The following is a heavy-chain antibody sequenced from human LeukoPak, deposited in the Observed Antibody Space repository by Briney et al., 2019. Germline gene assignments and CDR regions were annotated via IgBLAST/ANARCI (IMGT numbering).Heavy chain of an antibody. V-gene: IGHV4-61*08. CDR1: GGSISSGDYY. D-gene: IGHD1-1*01. Sequence: SQTLSLTCTVSGGSISSGDYYWSWIRQPPGKGLEWIGYIYYSGSTNYNPSLKSRVTISVDTSKNQFSLKLSSVTAADTAVYYCARTTNDEYFQHWGQGTLVTVSS. CDR2: IYYSGST. CDR3: ARTTNDEYFQH. J-gene: IGHJ1*01.